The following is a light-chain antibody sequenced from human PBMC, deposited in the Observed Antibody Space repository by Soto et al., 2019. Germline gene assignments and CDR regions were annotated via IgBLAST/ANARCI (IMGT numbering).Light chain of an antibody. Sequence: EIVLTQSPDTLSLSPGERATLSCRASQSVRNNYLAWYQQKPGQAPRLLIYDTSSRATGIPERFSGSESGTDFTLTISRLQPEDFAVYYCQQYGRSPLTFGGGTKVEIK. V-gene: IGKV3-20*01. J-gene: IGKJ4*01. CDR3: QQYGRSPLT. CDR1: QSVRNNY. CDR2: DTS.